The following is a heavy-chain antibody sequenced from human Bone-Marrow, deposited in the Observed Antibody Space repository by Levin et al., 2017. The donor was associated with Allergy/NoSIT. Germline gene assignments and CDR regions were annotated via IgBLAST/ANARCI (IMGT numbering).Heavy chain of an antibody. CDR1: GFTFSNYD. CDR2: IGTAGDT. V-gene: IGHV3-13*01. J-gene: IGHJ6*02. CDR3: ARDGGGNRGGYYYYGMDV. D-gene: IGHD4-23*01. Sequence: ASVKVSCAASGFTFSNYDMHWVRQGTGKGLEWVSAIGTAGDTYYPGSVKGRFTISRENAKNSLYLQMNSLRAGDTAVYYCARDGGGNRGGYYYYGMDVWGQGTTVTVSS.